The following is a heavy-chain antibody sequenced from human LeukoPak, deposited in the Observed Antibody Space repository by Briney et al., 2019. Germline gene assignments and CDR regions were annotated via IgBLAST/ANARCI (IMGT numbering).Heavy chain of an antibody. CDR3: ARDLSDYDFWSGPRLPYFDY. CDR1: GGTFSSYA. J-gene: IGHJ4*02. CDR2: IIPILGIA. D-gene: IGHD3-3*01. Sequence: SVKVSCKASGGTFSSYAISWVRQAPGQGLEWMGRIIPILGIANYAQKFQGRVTMTRDTSTSTVYMELSSLRSEDTAVYYCARDLSDYDFWSGPRLPYFDYWGQGTLVTVSS. V-gene: IGHV1-69*04.